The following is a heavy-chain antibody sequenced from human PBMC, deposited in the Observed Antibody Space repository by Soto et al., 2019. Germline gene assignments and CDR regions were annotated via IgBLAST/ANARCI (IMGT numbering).Heavy chain of an antibody. V-gene: IGHV4-30-4*02. J-gene: IGHJ6*02. Sequence: PPDTLSLTCTVSCGSISRGDYYWSWIRQPPGKGLEWIGYIYYSGSTYYNPSLKSRVTISVDTSKNQFSLKLSSVTAADTAVYYCARDSSSEEGGYGMDVWGQGTTVTVSS. D-gene: IGHD6-13*01. CDR1: CGSISRGDYY. CDR2: IYYSGST. CDR3: ARDSSSEEGGYGMDV.